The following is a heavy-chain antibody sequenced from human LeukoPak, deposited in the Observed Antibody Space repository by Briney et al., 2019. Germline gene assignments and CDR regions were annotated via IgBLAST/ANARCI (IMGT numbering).Heavy chain of an antibody. Sequence: GGSLRLSCAASGFTFSSYDIYWVRQAPGEGLEWVAVTSYDGSKKYYADSVKGRFTISRDNSKNTLYLQMNSLRAEDTAVYYCAKEGSGPFCSSTSCYVDQWGQGTLVTVSS. D-gene: IGHD2-2*01. J-gene: IGHJ4*02. V-gene: IGHV3-30*18. CDR3: AKEGSGPFCSSTSCYVDQ. CDR1: GFTFSSYD. CDR2: TSYDGSKK.